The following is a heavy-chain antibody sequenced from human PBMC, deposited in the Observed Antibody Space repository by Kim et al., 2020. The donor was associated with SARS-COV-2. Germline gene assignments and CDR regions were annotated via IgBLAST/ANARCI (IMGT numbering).Heavy chain of an antibody. J-gene: IGHJ5*02. CDR3: ARGGDSSSWLNWFDP. V-gene: IGHV3-30*01. D-gene: IGHD6-13*01. Sequence: ASLKARFTISRHTSKNTVYLQMNSLRPEDTAVCYCARGGDSSSWLNWFDPWGQGTLVTVSS.